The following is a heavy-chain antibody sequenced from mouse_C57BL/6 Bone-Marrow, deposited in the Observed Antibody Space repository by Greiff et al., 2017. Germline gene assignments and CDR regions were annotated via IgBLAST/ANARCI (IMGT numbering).Heavy chain of an antibody. CDR3: ARYDYPWFAY. CDR1: GYTFTSSW. Sequence: QVQLQQPGAELVKPGASVKMSCKASGYTFTSSWLTWVKQRPGQGLEWIGDIYPGSGSTNYNEKFKSKATLTVDTSSSTAYMQLSSLTSEDSAVYYCARYDYPWFAYWGQGTLVTVSA. V-gene: IGHV1-55*01. CDR2: IYPGSGST. J-gene: IGHJ3*01. D-gene: IGHD2-4*01.